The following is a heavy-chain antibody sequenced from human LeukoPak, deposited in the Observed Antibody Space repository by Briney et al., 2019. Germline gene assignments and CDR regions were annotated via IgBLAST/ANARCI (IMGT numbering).Heavy chain of an antibody. CDR1: GGTFSSYA. V-gene: IGHV1-69*13. CDR2: IIPIFGTA. D-gene: IGHD6-6*01. CDR3: ARGQYSSWLDYYYMDV. J-gene: IGHJ6*03. Sequence: SVKVSCKASGGTFSSYAISWVRQAPGQGLEWMGGIIPIFGTANYAQKFQGRVTITADESTSTAYMELSSLRSEDTAVYYCARGQYSSWLDYYYMDVWGKGTTVTVSS.